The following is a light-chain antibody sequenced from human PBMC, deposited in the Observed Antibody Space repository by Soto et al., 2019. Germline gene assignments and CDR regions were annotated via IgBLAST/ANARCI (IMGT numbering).Light chain of an antibody. Sequence: DIQMTQSTSSLSASVGDIVTSTCRASQSLNIWLAWYQQKPGRAPKLLIYQASTLASGVPSRFSGSGSGSEFTLTISSLQPDDFATYYCQQYNDYWTFGQGTKVDIK. CDR3: QQYNDYWT. V-gene: IGKV1-5*03. CDR1: QSLNIW. J-gene: IGKJ1*01. CDR2: QAS.